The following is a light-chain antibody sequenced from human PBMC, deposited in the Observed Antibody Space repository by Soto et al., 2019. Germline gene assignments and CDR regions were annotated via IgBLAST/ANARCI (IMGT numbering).Light chain of an antibody. CDR3: QQPISWPRT. J-gene: IGKJ4*01. Sequence: EIGFTQYPVTLSLYPKERATLSCRASQSVTNSLAWYQQKPGQAPRLLVYDASNRATGIPTRFSGSGSGTDFTLTISILEPEDFAVYYCQQPISWPRTFGGGTKVDIK. CDR2: DAS. CDR1: QSVTNS. V-gene: IGKV3-11*01.